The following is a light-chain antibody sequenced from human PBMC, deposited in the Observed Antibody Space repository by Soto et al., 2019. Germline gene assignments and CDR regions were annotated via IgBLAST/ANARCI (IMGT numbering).Light chain of an antibody. CDR1: SSNIGSNY. Sequence: QSVLTQPSSASGTPGQRVTISCSGSSSNIGSNYVYWYQRLPGTAPKLLIYRNNQRPSGVPDRFSGSKSGTSASLAISGLRSEDEADYYCASWDDSLSGVVFGGGTKLTVL. CDR3: ASWDDSLSGVV. CDR2: RNN. J-gene: IGLJ2*01. V-gene: IGLV1-47*01.